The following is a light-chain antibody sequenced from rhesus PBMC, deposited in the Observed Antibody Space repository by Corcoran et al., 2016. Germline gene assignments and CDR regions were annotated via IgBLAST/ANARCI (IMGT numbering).Light chain of an antibody. V-gene: IGKV1-21*01. CDR2: TAS. Sequence: DIQMTQSPSSLSASVGDRVTITCQASQGISTWLAWYQQKPGKAPKLLIDTASTLQSGVPSRFSGSGSGTDFTRTIISLQPEDFTTYYCQQHYSFPYSFGPGTKVEIK. CDR3: QQHYSFPYS. CDR1: QGISTW. J-gene: IGKJ2*01.